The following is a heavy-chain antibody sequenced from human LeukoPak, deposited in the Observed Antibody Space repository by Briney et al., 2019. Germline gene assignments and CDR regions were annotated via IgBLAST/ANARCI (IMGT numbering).Heavy chain of an antibody. CDR1: GFIFDSFS. J-gene: IGHJ4*02. CDR2: ITSSSKP. CDR3: AKGTTRSSWYGSLDY. V-gene: IGHV3-21*04. Sequence: GGSLRLSCAASGFIFDSFSVNWVRQAPGKGLEWVSSITSSSKPYYADSVRGRFTISRDNSKNTLYLQMNSLGAEDTAVYYCAKGTTRSSWYGSLDYWGQGTLVTVSS. D-gene: IGHD6-13*01.